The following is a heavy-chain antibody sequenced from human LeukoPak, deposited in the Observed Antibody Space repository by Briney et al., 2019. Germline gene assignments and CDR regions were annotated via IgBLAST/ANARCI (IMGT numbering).Heavy chain of an antibody. CDR1: GFTFSDYY. CDR2: ITSTTSTI. Sequence: PGGSLRLSCVASGFTFSDYYMNWIRQAPGKGLVWVSYITSTTSTINYADSVKGRFTISRDNAKNSLYLQMNSLRAEDTAVYYCARGSSGVDYWGQGTLVTVSS. CDR3: ARGSSGVDY. V-gene: IGHV3-11*01. J-gene: IGHJ4*02. D-gene: IGHD6-19*01.